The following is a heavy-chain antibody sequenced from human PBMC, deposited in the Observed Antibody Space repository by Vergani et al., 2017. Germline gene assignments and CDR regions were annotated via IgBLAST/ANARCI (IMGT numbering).Heavy chain of an antibody. D-gene: IGHD2-15*01. Sequence: QVQLQESGPGLVKPSETLSLTCAVSGYSISSGYYWGWIRQPPGKGLEWIGSIYYSGSTYYNPSLKSRVTISVDTSKNQFSLKLSSVTAADTAVYYCARAVVVVAHDAFDIWGQGTMVTVSS. J-gene: IGHJ3*02. CDR1: GYSISSGYY. V-gene: IGHV4-38-2*01. CDR2: IYYSGST. CDR3: ARAVVVVAHDAFDI.